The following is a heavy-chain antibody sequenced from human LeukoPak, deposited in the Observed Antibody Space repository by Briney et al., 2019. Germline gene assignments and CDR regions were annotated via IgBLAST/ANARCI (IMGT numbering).Heavy chain of an antibody. V-gene: IGHV3-7*03. CDR3: ARGGVSGSSDAFDI. CDR2: INPDGSER. CDR1: GFTFSSHW. J-gene: IGHJ3*02. D-gene: IGHD6-19*01. Sequence: GGSLRLSCAASGFTFSSHWMSWVRQAPGEGPGWVANINPDGSERHYVDSVKGLVTISGDNSNSTLYLQMNSLKAEDTAMYYCARGGVSGSSDAFDIWGQGTMVTVSS.